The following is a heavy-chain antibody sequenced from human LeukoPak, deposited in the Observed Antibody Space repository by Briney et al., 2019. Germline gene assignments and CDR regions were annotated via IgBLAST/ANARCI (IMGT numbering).Heavy chain of an antibody. CDR2: INTDGSST. V-gene: IGHV3-74*01. CDR3: FRHGFPNY. Sequence: PGGSLRLSCAASGFTFSSYWMHWVRQVPGKGLVWVSRINTDGSSTNYADSVNGRFTISRDNAKNTLYLEMNSLTAEDTAVYYCFRHGFPNYWGQGTLVTVSS. CDR1: GFTFSSYW. J-gene: IGHJ4*02. D-gene: IGHD2-2*03.